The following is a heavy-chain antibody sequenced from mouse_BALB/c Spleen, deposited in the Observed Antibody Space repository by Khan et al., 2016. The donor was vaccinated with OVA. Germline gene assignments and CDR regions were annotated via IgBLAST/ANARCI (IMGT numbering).Heavy chain of an antibody. J-gene: IGHJ2*01. CDR2: ISYSGGT. CDR3: ARGNYYGDYFDY. V-gene: IGHV3-2*02. Sequence: VQLKQSGPGLVKPSQSLSLTCTVTGYSITSGYAWNWLRQFPGNKLEWMGYISYSGGTSYNPSLKSRISITRDKSKNHFFLQLNAVTTEDTATYYYARGNYYGDYFDYWGQGTLLTVSA. D-gene: IGHD1-1*01. CDR1: GYSITSGYA.